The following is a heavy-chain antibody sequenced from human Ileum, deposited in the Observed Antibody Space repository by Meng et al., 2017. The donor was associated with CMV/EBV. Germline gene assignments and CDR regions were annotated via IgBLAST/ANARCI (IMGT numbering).Heavy chain of an antibody. CDR1: GFTFSSYA. V-gene: IGHV3-23*03. CDR2: IYSGGSST. D-gene: IGHD3-10*01. J-gene: IGHJ4*02. CDR3: AKLGILGGFDY. Sequence: LSCAGSGFTFSSYAMSWVRQAPGKGLEWVSVIYSGGSSTYYADSVKGRFTISRDNSKNTLYLQMNSLRAEDTAVYYCAKLGILGGFDYWGQGTLVTVSS.